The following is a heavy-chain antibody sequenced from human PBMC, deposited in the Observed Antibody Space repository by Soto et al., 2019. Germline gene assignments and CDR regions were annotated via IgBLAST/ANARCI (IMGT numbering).Heavy chain of an antibody. D-gene: IGHD6-19*01. J-gene: IGHJ5*02. V-gene: IGHV4-39*01. CDR1: GGSISSSSYY. CDR2: IYYSGST. CDR3: ARHWPEQWLDNWFDP. Sequence: SETLSLTCTVSGGSISSSSYYWGWIRQPPGKGLEWIGSIYYSGSTYYNPSLKSRVTISVDTPKNQFSLKLSSVTAADTAVYYCARHWPEQWLDNWFDPWGQGTLVTVSS.